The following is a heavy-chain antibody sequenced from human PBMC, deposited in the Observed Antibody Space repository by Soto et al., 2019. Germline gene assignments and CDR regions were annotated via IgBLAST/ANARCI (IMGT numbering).Heavy chain of an antibody. CDR2: LSGNSGTT. D-gene: IGHD3-3*01. V-gene: IGHV3-23*01. CDR1: GFTFSSYA. J-gene: IGHJ4*02. Sequence: EVQLLESGGGLVQPGGSLRLSCAASGFTFSSYAMTWVRQAPGKGLEWVSALSGNSGTTYSADSVKGRFTISRDNSRNPLYLQMSSLRAEDTALYYCAKGSKFTIFSANDFWGQGTLVTVSS. CDR3: AKGSKFTIFSANDF.